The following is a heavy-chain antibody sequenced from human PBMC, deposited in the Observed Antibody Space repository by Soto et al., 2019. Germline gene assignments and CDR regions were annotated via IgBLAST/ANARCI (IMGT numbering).Heavy chain of an antibody. Sequence: PGGSVRLSGAASGFTFSPYYMTWIRQSPGKRLESVSYISSSSRYTQYADSVKGRFTISRDNAKNSLYLQMNSLRDEDTAVYYCARAMVRGVPYDGGQGTLVTVSS. J-gene: IGHJ4*02. CDR2: ISSSSRYT. CDR1: GFTFSPYY. D-gene: IGHD3-10*01. V-gene: IGHV3-11*06. CDR3: ARAMVRGVPYD.